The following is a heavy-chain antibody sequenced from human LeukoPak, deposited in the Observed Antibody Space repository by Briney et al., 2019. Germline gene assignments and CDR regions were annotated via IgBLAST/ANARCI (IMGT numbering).Heavy chain of an antibody. Sequence: RSQRLSLTRIVSVGSLSCHYWSWLRQPPGRGLEWVGFIYYSGNTNYNHSLKSRVTISGDTSNNQFSLELSSVTAADTAVYYCARGGGLRYFDWLGFDYWGQGTLVTVSS. CDR3: ARGGGLRYFDWLGFDY. D-gene: IGHD3-9*01. CDR1: VGSLSCHY. CDR2: IYYSGNT. V-gene: IGHV4-59*11. J-gene: IGHJ4*02.